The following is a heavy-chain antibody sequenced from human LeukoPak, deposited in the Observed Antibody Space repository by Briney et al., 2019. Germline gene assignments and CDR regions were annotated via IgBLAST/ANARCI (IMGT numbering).Heavy chain of an antibody. D-gene: IGHD3-10*01. J-gene: IGHJ3*02. CDR1: GFPFSDYW. CDR3: AKDYGSGGPLAFDI. Sequence: PGGSLRLSWAASGFPFSDYWMGWVRQAPGKGLEWVANIKLDGSEKYYVDSVKGRFTISRDNAKNSLYLQMNSLRAEDTAVYYCAKDYGSGGPLAFDIWGQGTMVTVSS. CDR2: IKLDGSEK. V-gene: IGHV3-7*03.